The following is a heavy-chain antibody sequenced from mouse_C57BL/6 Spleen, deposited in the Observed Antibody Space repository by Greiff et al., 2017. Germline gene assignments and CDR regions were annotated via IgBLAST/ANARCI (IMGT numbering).Heavy chain of an antibody. CDR2: IDPETGGT. V-gene: IGHV1-15*01. CDR1: GYTFTDYE. Sequence: QVQLQQSGAELVRPGASVTLSCKASGYTFTDYEMHWVKQTPVHGLEWIGAIDPETGGTAYNQKFKGKAILTADKSSSTAYMELRSLTSEDSAVYYCTRKWKRVYFDYWGQGTTLTVSS. J-gene: IGHJ2*01. CDR3: TRKWKRVYFDY.